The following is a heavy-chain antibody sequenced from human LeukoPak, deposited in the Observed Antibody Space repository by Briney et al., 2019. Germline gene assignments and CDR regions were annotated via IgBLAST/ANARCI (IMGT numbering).Heavy chain of an antibody. D-gene: IGHD4-17*01. CDR2: IYSGGST. CDR3: ARVYGDGDY. Sequence: PGGSLRLSCATYGFTVSSNYMSSVRQAPGKGLEWVSVIYSGGSTYYADSVKGRFTISRDNSKNPLYPQMTSLRAEGTAVYYCARVYGDGDYWGQGTLVTVSS. V-gene: IGHV3-53*01. J-gene: IGHJ4*02. CDR1: GFTVSSNY.